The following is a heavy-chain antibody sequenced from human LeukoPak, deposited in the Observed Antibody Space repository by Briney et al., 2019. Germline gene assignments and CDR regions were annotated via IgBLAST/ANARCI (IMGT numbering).Heavy chain of an antibody. V-gene: IGHV3-64*01. J-gene: IGHJ1*01. CDR1: GFTFSSYG. CDR3: ARVSSGWYGY. D-gene: IGHD6-19*01. CDR2: ISSNGGST. Sequence: PGGSLRLSCAASGFTFSSYGMHWVRQAPGKGLEYVSAISSNGGSTNYANSVKGRFTISRDNSKNTLHLQMGSLRTEDMAVYYCARVSSGWYGYWGQGTLVTVSS.